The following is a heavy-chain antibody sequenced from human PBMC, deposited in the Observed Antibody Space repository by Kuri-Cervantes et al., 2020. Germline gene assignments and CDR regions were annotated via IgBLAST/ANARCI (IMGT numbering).Heavy chain of an antibody. V-gene: IGHV1-69*05. D-gene: IGHD6-19*01. CDR2: IIPMFNTV. CDR3: ARDAQNSDWPYYFDY. J-gene: IGHJ4*02. CDR1: GGTFSSYG. Sequence: SVKVSCKASGGTFSSYGINWVRQAPGQGLEWMGGIIPMFNTVNYAQKFQGRVTITTDESMSTAYMELSSLRSEDTAVYYCARDAQNSDWPYYFDYWGQGTLVTVSS.